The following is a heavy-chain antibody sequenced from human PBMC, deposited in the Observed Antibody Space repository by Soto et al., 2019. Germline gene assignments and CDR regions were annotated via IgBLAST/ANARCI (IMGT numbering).Heavy chain of an antibody. V-gene: IGHV3-23*01. Sequence: GGSLRLSCAASGFTFSSYAMSWVRQAPGKGLGWVSAISGSGGSTYYADSVKGRFTISRDNSKNTLYLQMNSLRAEDTAVYYCAKFHSGEAAGEASYYYYGMDVWGQGTTVTVSS. D-gene: IGHD6-13*01. CDR2: ISGSGGST. CDR1: GFTFSSYA. J-gene: IGHJ6*02. CDR3: AKFHSGEAAGEASYYYYGMDV.